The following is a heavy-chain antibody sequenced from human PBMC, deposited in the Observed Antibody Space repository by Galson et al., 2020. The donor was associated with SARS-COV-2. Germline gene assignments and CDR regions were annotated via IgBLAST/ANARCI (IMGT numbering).Heavy chain of an antibody. V-gene: IGHV4-31*03. CDR1: GGSISSGGYY. Sequence: SQTLSLTCTVSGGSISSGGYYWSWIRQHPGKGLEWIGYIYYSGSTYYNPSLKSRVTISVDTSKNQFSLKLSSVTAADTAVYYCARVCGPRITICGVVDYYYCMDVWGKGTTVTVSS. CDR2: IYYSGST. J-gene: IGHJ6*03. CDR3: ARVCGPRITICGVVDYYYCMDV. D-gene: IGHD3-3*01.